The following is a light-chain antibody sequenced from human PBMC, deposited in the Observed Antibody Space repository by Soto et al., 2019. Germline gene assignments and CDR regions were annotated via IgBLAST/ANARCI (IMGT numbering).Light chain of an antibody. V-gene: IGKV3-15*01. CDR1: QSVSSN. CDR2: GAS. Sequence: ETVMTQSPATLSVSPGERATLSCRASQSVSSNLAWYQQKPGQAPRLLISGASTRATGITDRFSGSGSGTEFTLTINSLQSEDFAVYYCQQYNYWPGTFGQGTKVDIK. CDR3: QQYNYWPGT. J-gene: IGKJ1*01.